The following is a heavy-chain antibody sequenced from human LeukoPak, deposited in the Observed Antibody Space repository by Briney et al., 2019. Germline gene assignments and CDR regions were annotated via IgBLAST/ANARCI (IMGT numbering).Heavy chain of an antibody. CDR2: MHYXGST. Sequence: SETLSLTCTVXGXXXXXXXXXXXXXPXXXXLXXXXYMHYXGSTXYTPSLKSRVTISVDTSKSQFSLKMSSVTAADTAVYYCASPAGGSYSGAYDIWGQGTMVTVSS. J-gene: IGHJ3*02. CDR1: GXXXXXXX. CDR3: ASPAGGSYSGAYDI. D-gene: IGHD1-26*01. V-gene: IGHV4-59*08.